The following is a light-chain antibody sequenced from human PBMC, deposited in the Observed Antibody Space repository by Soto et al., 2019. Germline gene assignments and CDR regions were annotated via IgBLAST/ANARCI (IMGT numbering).Light chain of an antibody. Sequence: EIVLTQSPGALSLSPGERATLSCRASQTVSDNYLAWYQQKPGQAPRLLIYGASTRATGIPDRFSGSGSGTDFTLTISRLEAEDVAVYYCQQYGGSPRVSFGGGTKVEIK. J-gene: IGKJ4*01. V-gene: IGKV3-20*01. CDR2: GAS. CDR1: QTVSDNY. CDR3: QQYGGSPRVS.